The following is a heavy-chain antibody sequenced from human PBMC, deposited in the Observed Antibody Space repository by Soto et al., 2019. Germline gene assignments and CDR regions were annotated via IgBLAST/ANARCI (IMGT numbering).Heavy chain of an antibody. J-gene: IGHJ6*02. V-gene: IGHV3-53*01. CDR3: ARERYCSGGSCYAYGMDV. D-gene: IGHD2-15*01. Sequence: GGSLRLSCAASGFTVSSNYMSWVRQAPGKGLEWVSVIYSGGSTYYADSVKGRFTISRDNSKNTLYLQMNSLRAEDTAVYYCARERYCSGGSCYAYGMDVWGQGTTVTVSS. CDR1: GFTVSSNY. CDR2: IYSGGST.